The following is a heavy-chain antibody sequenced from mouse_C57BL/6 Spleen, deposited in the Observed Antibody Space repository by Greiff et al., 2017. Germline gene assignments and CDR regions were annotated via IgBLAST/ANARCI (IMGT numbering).Heavy chain of an antibody. J-gene: IGHJ1*03. CDR3: ARDYDYGRGYFDV. Sequence: EVKLMESGPGLVKPSQSLSLTCSVTGYSITSGYYWNWIRQFPGNKLEWMGYISYDGSNNYNPSLKNRISITRDTSKNQFFLKLNSVTTEDTATYYCARDYDYGRGYFDVWGTGTTVTVSS. V-gene: IGHV3-6*01. D-gene: IGHD2-4*01. CDR1: GYSITSGYY. CDR2: ISYDGSN.